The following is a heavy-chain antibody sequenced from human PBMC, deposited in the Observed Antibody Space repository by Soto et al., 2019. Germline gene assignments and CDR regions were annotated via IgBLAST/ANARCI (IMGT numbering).Heavy chain of an antibody. CDR2: IWFDGSNK. CDR1: GFTFSSYG. J-gene: IGHJ4*02. CDR3: VRPAVVYVPGFRAPGGGARYFFDS. Sequence: QVQLVESGGGVVQPGRSLRVSCAASGFTFSSYGIHWVRQAPGKGLEWVASIWFDGSNKDYADSVKGRFSISRDNSNRAVSIQITRPRAEDTAFYYCVRPAVVYVPGFRAPGGGARYFFDSGGQGTLVTVSP. D-gene: IGHD3-9*01. V-gene: IGHV3-33*01.